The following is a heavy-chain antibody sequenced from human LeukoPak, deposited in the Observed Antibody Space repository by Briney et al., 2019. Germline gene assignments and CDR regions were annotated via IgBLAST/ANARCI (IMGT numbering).Heavy chain of an antibody. CDR2: INTDGSST. D-gene: IGHD4-17*01. J-gene: IGHJ3*01. V-gene: IGHV3-74*01. Sequence: GSLRLSCAASGFIFSSYWMHWVRHAPGKGLAWVSRINTDGSSTSYADSVKGRFTISRDNAKNTLYLQMNSLRAEDTAVYYCARDWRVYGVTRSAFDVWGQGTMVTVSS. CDR3: ARDWRVYGVTRSAFDV. CDR1: GFIFSSYW.